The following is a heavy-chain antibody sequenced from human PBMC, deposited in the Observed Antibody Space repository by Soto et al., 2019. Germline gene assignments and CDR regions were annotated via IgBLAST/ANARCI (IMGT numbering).Heavy chain of an antibody. CDR2: INYGGTT. J-gene: IGHJ4*02. Sequence: QLQLQESGPGLVKPSETLSLTCAVSVDSITGENWWTWVRQPPGKGLEWIGSINYGGTTYYNPSLKTRVTMSVDTSNNQFFLKLRSVNAADTAVFYCARQRGLGKWYFDYWGQGTLVTVSS. D-gene: IGHD1-26*01. CDR1: VDSITGENW. V-gene: IGHV4-39*01. CDR3: ARQRGLGKWYFDY.